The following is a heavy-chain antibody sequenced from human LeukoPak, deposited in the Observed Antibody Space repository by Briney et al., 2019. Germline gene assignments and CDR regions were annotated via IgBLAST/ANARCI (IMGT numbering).Heavy chain of an antibody. D-gene: IGHD3-10*01. CDR2: ISYDGSNT. Sequence: GGSLRLSCAASGFTFSGYGMHWVRQAPGKGLEWVAVISYDGSNTYYADSVKGRFTISRDNSKNMLYLQMNSLRAEDTAVYYCAKPYYYGSRSYMDYWGQGTLVTVSS. J-gene: IGHJ4*02. V-gene: IGHV3-30*18. CDR1: GFTFSGYG. CDR3: AKPYYYGSRSYMDY.